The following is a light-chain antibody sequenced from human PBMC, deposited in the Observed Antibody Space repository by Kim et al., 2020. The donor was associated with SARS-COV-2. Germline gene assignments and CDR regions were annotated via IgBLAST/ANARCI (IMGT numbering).Light chain of an antibody. Sequence: QSITISCTGTSSDVGSYNLVSGYQQHPGKAPKLMIYEVSKRPSGVSNRFSGSKSGNTASLTISGLQAEDEADYYCCSYAGSSTLYVFGTGTKVTVL. CDR2: EVS. J-gene: IGLJ1*01. CDR3: CSYAGSSTLYV. CDR1: SSDVGSYNL. V-gene: IGLV2-23*02.